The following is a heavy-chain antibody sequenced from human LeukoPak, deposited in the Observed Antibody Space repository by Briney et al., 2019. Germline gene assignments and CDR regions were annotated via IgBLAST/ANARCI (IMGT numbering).Heavy chain of an antibody. Sequence: ASVKVSCKASGYTFTSYDINWVRQATGQGLEWMGWMNPNSGNTGYAQKFQGRVTMTRNTSISTAYMELSSLRSEDTAVYYCARDGGVVVVAATTGPLGLDYWGQGTLVTVSS. CDR1: GYTFTSYD. V-gene: IGHV1-8*01. D-gene: IGHD2-15*01. CDR3: ARDGGVVVVAATTGPLGLDY. J-gene: IGHJ4*02. CDR2: MNPNSGNT.